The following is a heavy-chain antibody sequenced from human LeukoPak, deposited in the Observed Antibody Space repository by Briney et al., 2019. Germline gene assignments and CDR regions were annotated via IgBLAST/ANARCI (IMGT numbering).Heavy chain of an antibody. CDR3: ARDAEGEYYFDF. CDR1: GVIVSSNY. CDR2: IYSGGST. J-gene: IGHJ4*02. Sequence: GGSLRLSCAASGVIVSSNYMSGVRQAPGKGVEWVSLIYSGGSTYYADSVKGRFNISRHNFKNTLYVQMNSLRAEDTAVYYCARDAEGEYYFDFWGQGTLVTVSS. V-gene: IGHV3-53*04. D-gene: IGHD1-14*01.